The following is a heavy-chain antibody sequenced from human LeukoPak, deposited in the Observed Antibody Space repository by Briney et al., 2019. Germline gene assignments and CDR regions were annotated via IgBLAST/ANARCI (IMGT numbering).Heavy chain of an antibody. V-gene: IGHV1-18*01. J-gene: IGHJ3*02. CDR3: ARVSAITMVRGVIGFDI. CDR2: ISAYNGNT. Sequence: ASVKVSCKASGYAFTSYGISWVRQAPGQGLEWMGWISAYNGNTNYAQKLQGRVTMTTDTSTSTAYMELRSLRSDDTAVYYCARVSAITMVRGVIGFDIWGQGTMVTVSS. CDR1: GYAFTSYG. D-gene: IGHD3-10*01.